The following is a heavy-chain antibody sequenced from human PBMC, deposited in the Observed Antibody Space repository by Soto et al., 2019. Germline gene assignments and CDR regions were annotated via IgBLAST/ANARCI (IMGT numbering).Heavy chain of an antibody. CDR2: IYYNGNT. V-gene: IGHV4-59*01. Sequence: PSETLSLTCTVSGYSISSYYWSWIRQPPGKGLEWIGYIYYNGNTNYSPSLKSRVTISVDASKNQFSLRLSSVTAADTAVYYCARDKNYNFDYWGQGILVTVSS. CDR3: ARDKNYNFDY. CDR1: GYSISSYY. J-gene: IGHJ4*02. D-gene: IGHD1-7*01.